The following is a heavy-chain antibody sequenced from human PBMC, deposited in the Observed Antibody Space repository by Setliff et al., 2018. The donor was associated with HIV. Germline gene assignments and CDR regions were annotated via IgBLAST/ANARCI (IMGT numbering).Heavy chain of an antibody. Sequence: SETLSLTCAVYGGSFSGHYWSWIRQPPGKGLEWIGETDHIGGRTNHNPSLKSRVTISVDTSKKQFSLKLTSVTAADTAVYYCASQGRSGWLWGGFVSWGQGTLVTVSS. J-gene: IGHJ4*02. D-gene: IGHD6-19*01. CDR3: ASQGRSGWLWGGFVS. V-gene: IGHV4-34*01. CDR1: GGSFSGHY. CDR2: TDHIGGRT.